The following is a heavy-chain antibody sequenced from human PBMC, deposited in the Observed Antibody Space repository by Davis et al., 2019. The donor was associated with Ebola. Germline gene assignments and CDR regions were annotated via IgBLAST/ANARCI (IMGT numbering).Heavy chain of an antibody. D-gene: IGHD2-15*01. Sequence: GESLKISCAASGFTFSTSGLPWVRQAPGKGLEWVAVVSLDGTNKNYADSVKGRFAISRDNSKNTLYLRMNSLRAEYTAVYYCAKETAPFVYHYGMDVWGQGTTVTVSS. CDR1: GFTFSTSG. CDR3: AKETAPFVYHYGMDV. J-gene: IGHJ6*02. CDR2: VSLDGTNK. V-gene: IGHV3-30*18.